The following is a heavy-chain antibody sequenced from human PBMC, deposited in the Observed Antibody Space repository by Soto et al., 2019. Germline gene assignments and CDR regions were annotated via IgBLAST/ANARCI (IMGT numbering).Heavy chain of an antibody. D-gene: IGHD4-4*01. Sequence: PGVSLRLSCSPSGFTFTSYYMHWVRHAPGNGLEWMALILHDGSAEYYADSVKGRFTISRDNSRSTLYLQMNSLRAEYTAVYYCARSRDGYSFYFYYGMDGWGQGTTVTVSS. J-gene: IGHJ6*01. CDR3: ARSRDGYSFYFYYGMDG. V-gene: IGHV3-30*03. CDR1: GFTFTSYY. CDR2: ILHDGSAE.